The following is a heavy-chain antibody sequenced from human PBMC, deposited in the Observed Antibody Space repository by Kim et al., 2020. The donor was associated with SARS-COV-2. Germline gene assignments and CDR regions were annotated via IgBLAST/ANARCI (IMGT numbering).Heavy chain of an antibody. CDR2: ISAYNGNT. Sequence: ASVKVSCKASGYTFTSYGISWVRQAPGQGLEWMGWISAYNGNTNYAQKLQGRVTMTTDTSTSTAYMELRSLRSDDTAVYYCARVEGTNYDFWSGYLKSDRMDVWGQGTTVTVSS. CDR3: ARVEGTNYDFWSGYLKSDRMDV. CDR1: GYTFTSYG. J-gene: IGHJ6*02. V-gene: IGHV1-18*04. D-gene: IGHD3-3*01.